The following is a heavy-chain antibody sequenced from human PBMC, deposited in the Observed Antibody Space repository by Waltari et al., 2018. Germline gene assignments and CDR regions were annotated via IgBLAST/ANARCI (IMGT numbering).Heavy chain of an antibody. J-gene: IGHJ1*01. CDR3: ASDYDNSGYYGYFQH. D-gene: IGHD3-22*01. CDR2: ISAYNGNT. Sequence: QVQLEQSGTEVKKPGASVKGPCKASGYSFRSSVISWVRQAPGQGLAWMGWISAYNGNTKHAQKLQGRVTMTTDTSTSTAYMELRSLKSDDTAVYYCASDYDNSGYYGYFQHWGQGTLVIVSS. V-gene: IGHV1-18*01. CDR1: GYSFRSSV.